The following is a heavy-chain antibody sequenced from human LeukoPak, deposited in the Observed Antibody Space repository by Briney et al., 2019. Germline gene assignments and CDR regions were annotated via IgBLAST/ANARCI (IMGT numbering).Heavy chain of an antibody. D-gene: IGHD6-6*01. J-gene: IGHJ4*02. Sequence: GGSLRLSCAASGFTFSNYAMTWVRQGPGKGLEWVSVIITSGATHYADSVRGRFTISRDNSKSTLYLQMNSLRADDTAVYYCERESPARHFDFDYWGQGALVTVSS. CDR3: ERESPARHFDFDY. V-gene: IGHV3-23*01. CDR2: IITSGAT. CDR1: GFTFSNYA.